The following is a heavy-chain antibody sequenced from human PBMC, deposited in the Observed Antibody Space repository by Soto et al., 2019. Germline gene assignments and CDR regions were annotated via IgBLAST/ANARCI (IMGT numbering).Heavy chain of an antibody. CDR1: GYTFTSYG. CDR3: ARTPSGSYGYYFDY. V-gene: IGHV1-18*04. Sequence: ASVKVSCKASGYTFTSYGISWVRQAPGQGLEWMGWISAYNGNTNYAQKLQGRVIMTTDTSTSTAYMELRSLRSDDTAVYYCARTPSGSYGYYFDYWGQGTLVTVSS. D-gene: IGHD1-26*01. J-gene: IGHJ4*02. CDR2: ISAYNGNT.